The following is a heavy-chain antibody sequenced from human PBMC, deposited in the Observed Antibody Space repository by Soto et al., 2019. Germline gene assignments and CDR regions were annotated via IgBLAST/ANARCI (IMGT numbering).Heavy chain of an antibody. J-gene: IGHJ4*02. CDR2: ISGGASDK. CDR3: VREDWHRFDS. Sequence: GGSLRLSCAASGFMFSAYWMIWVRQDPGKGLEWVATISGGASDKFYVDSVKGRFTISRDDSKNTLYLQMNSLRDEDTAVYYCVREDWHRFDSWGQGTLVTVSS. CDR1: GFMFSAYW. D-gene: IGHD2-21*01. V-gene: IGHV3-7*01.